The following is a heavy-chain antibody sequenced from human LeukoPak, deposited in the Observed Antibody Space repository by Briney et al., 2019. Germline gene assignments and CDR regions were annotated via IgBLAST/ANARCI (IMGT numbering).Heavy chain of an antibody. D-gene: IGHD6-13*01. CDR1: GFTFSSYA. V-gene: IGHV3-30-3*01. J-gene: IGHJ2*01. CDR2: ISYDGSNK. CDR3: AKARYSANWYFDL. Sequence: GRSLRLSCAASGFTFSSYAMHWVRQAPGKGLEWVAVISYDGSNKYYADSVKGRFTISRDNSKNTLYLQMNSLRAEDTALYYCAKARYSANWYFDLWGCGTLVTVSS.